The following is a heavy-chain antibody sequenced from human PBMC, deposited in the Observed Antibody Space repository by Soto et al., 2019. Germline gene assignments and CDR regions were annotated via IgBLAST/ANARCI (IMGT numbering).Heavy chain of an antibody. J-gene: IGHJ6*02. D-gene: IGHD5-18*01. V-gene: IGHV1-69*13. CDR1: GGTFSSYA. CDR3: ASLLIVDTAIYYYYGMDV. Sequence: SVKVSFKASGGTFSSYAISWVRQAPGQGLEWMGGIIPIFGTANYAQKFQGRVTITADESTSTAYMELSSLRSEDTAVYYCASLLIVDTAIYYYYGMDVWGQGTTVTVSS. CDR2: IIPIFGTA.